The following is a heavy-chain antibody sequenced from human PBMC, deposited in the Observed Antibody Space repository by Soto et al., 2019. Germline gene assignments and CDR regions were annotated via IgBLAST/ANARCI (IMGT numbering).Heavy chain of an antibody. CDR2: IIPILGIA. CDR1: GGTFSSYT. D-gene: IGHD3-10*01. Sequence: QVQLVQSGAEVKKPGSSVKVSCKASGGTFSSYTISWVRQAPGQGLEWMGRIIPILGIANYAQKFQGRVTITPDKSPNHAYMGLGRLRSEDTAVYYCAAPGGGGAFDIWGQGTMVTVSS. J-gene: IGHJ3*02. CDR3: AAPGGGGAFDI. V-gene: IGHV1-69*02.